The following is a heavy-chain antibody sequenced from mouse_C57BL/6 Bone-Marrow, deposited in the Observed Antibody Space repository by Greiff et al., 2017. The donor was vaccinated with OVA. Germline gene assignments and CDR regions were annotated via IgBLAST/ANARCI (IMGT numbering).Heavy chain of an antibody. CDR3: ARKNRWCYRDYFDY. V-gene: IGHV1-64*01. D-gene: IGHD2-14*01. CDR2: IHPNSGST. Sequence: QVQLQQPGAELVKPGASVKLSCKASGYTFTSYWMHWVKQRPGQGLEWIGMIHPNSGSTNYNAKFKSKATLTVDKSSSTAYMQLSSLTSEDSAVYYCARKNRWCYRDYFDYWGQGTTLTVSS. CDR1: GYTFTSYW. J-gene: IGHJ2*01.